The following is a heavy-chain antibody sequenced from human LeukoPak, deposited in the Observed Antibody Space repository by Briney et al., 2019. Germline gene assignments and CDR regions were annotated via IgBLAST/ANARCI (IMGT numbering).Heavy chain of an antibody. Sequence: GGSLRLSCAASGFTFSSYAMSWVRQAPGKGLEWVSAVSGSGGSTYYADSVKGRFTNSRDNSKNTLYLQMNSLRAEDTAVYHCVNEGDGLRDYWGQGTLVTVSS. CDR1: GFTFSSYA. J-gene: IGHJ4*02. CDR2: VSGSGGST. CDR3: VNEGDGLRDY. D-gene: IGHD3-16*01. V-gene: IGHV3-23*01.